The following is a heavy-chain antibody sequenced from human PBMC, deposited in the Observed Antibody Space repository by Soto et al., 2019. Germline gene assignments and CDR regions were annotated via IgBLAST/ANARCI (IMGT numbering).Heavy chain of an antibody. Sequence: SETLSLTCTVSGAALSSGGYFYTWVRQPPGKGLEWLGYIYYSGGTNYNPSLKSRVTISLDKSKSQFSLRLISVTAEDTAVYYCAKEFHSWNYFDYWGQGTLVTVSS. CDR2: IYYSGGT. V-gene: IGHV4-61*08. CDR3: AKEFHSWNYFDY. J-gene: IGHJ4*02. D-gene: IGHD1-20*01. CDR1: GAALSSGGYF.